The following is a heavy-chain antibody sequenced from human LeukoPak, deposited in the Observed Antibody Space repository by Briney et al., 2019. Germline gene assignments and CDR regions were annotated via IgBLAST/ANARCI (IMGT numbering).Heavy chain of an antibody. V-gene: IGHV4-38-2*02. D-gene: IGHD3-16*01. CDR3: ARVNLGDDAFDI. CDR1: GYSLSSGYY. Sequence: SETLSLTRTVSGYSLSSGYYWGWIRQPPGKGLGWIGSISYSGRSYYNPSLKRRVTISVETSNNQLSLQVNTVTAADTAVYYCARVNLGDDAFDIWGQGTMVTVSS. J-gene: IGHJ3*02. CDR2: ISYSGRS.